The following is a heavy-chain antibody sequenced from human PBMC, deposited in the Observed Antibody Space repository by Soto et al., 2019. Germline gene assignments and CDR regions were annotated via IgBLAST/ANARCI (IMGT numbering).Heavy chain of an antibody. D-gene: IGHD1-20*01. CDR1: GGSISSSSYY. V-gene: IGHV4-39*01. Sequence: SETLSLTCTVSGGSISSSSYYWGWIRQPPGKGLEWIGSIYYSGGTYYNPSLKSRVTISVDTSKNQFSLKLSSVTAADTAVYYCARHLDNPPDNWFDPWGQGTLVTVSS. CDR2: IYYSGGT. CDR3: ARHLDNPPDNWFDP. J-gene: IGHJ5*02.